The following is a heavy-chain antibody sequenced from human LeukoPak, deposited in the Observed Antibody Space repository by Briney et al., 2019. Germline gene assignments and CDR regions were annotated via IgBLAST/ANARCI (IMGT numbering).Heavy chain of an antibody. CDR3: ARTRGGYSLKYFDY. V-gene: IGHV3-7*01. CDR2: IKQDGSEK. D-gene: IGHD5-18*01. CDR1: GFTFSSYW. J-gene: IGHJ4*02. Sequence: PGGSLRLSCAASGFTFSSYWMSWVRQAPGKGLEWVANIKQDGSEKYYVDSVKGRFTISRDNAKNSLYLQMNSLRAEDTAVYYCARTRGGYSLKYFDYWGQGTLVTVSS.